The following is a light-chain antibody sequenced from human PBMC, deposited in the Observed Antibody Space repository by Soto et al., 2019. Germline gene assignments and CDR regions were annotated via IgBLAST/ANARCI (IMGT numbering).Light chain of an antibody. CDR2: LNRDGSH. CDR1: SGHSDYG. CDR3: QSWDPAVV. V-gene: IGLV4-69*01. J-gene: IGLJ2*01. Sequence: QLVLTQSPSASASLGASVKLTCTLSSGHSDYGIAWHQQQPDKGPRYLMKLNRDGSHNKGDWIPDRFSGSIPGAERYLTISVPQPDDKAYFFFQSWDPAVVFGGGTKLTVL.